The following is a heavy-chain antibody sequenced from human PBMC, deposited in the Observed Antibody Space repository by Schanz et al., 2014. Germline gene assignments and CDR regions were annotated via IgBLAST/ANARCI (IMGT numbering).Heavy chain of an antibody. CDR3: ARMYTYGFWFDP. CDR1: GDSISSSGSY. Sequence: QVQLQQSGPGLVKPSQTLSLTCTVSGDSISSSGSYWTWIRQHPGKGLEWIGYIYYRGSTYYNPSLKSRVTISTDMSRNQFSLRLKSVTAADTAVYYCARMYTYGFWFDPWGQGTLVTVSS. V-gene: IGHV4-31*03. J-gene: IGHJ5*02. D-gene: IGHD5-18*01. CDR2: IYYRGST.